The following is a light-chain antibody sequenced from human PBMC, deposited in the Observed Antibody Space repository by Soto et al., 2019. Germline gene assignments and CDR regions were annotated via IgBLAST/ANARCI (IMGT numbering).Light chain of an antibody. CDR1: QGISSY. Sequence: IRMTQSPSSLSASTGDRVTITCRASQGISSYLAWYQQKPGKAPKLLIYAASTLQSGVPSRFSGSGSGTDFTLTSSCLHYDDFATYYGYQYYSQPRTFGQGTKVEIK. CDR3: YQYYSQPRT. CDR2: AAS. J-gene: IGKJ1*01. V-gene: IGKV1-8*01.